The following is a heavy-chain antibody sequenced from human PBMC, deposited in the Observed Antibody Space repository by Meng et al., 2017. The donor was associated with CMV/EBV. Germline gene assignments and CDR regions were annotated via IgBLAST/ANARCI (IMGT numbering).Heavy chain of an antibody. J-gene: IGHJ4*02. Sequence: PGWGITSNTHSLTCMSPGGSIRGGSSYGGCIRKPPGKGLEWIGSIYYSGSTYYNPSLKSRVTISVDTSKNQFSLKLSSVTAADTAVYYCASLGAYSSGPFDYWGQGTLVTVSS. D-gene: IGHD3-22*01. V-gene: IGHV4-39*07. CDR3: ASLGAYSSGPFDY. CDR1: GGSIRGGSSY. CDR2: IYYSGST.